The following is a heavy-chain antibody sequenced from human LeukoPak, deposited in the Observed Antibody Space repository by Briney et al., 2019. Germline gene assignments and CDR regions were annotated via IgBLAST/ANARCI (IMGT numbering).Heavy chain of an antibody. CDR1: GFTFSSYA. CDR3: ASDREYYYGSGSFDY. Sequence: PGGSLRLSCAASGFTFSSYAMSWVRQAQGKGLEWVANIKQDGSEKYYVDSVKGRFTISRDNAKNSLYLQMNSLRAEDTAVYYCASDREYYYGSGSFDYWGQGTLVTVSS. CDR2: IKQDGSEK. D-gene: IGHD3-10*01. V-gene: IGHV3-7*04. J-gene: IGHJ4*02.